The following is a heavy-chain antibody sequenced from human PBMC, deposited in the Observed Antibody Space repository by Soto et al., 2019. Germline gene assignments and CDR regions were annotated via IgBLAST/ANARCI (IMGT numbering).Heavy chain of an antibody. Sequence: QVQLQESSPGLVKPSQTLSLTCTVSGGSISRGGYYWSWIRQHPGKGLEWIGYIYYSGGTYYNPSLKSRVTISVDTSENQFSLRLSSVTAADTAVYYCARKDIGYPDYMDVWVKGTTVTVSS. CDR3: ARKDIGYPDYMDV. D-gene: IGHD5-12*01. CDR1: GGSISRGGYY. J-gene: IGHJ6*03. V-gene: IGHV4-31*03. CDR2: IYYSGGT.